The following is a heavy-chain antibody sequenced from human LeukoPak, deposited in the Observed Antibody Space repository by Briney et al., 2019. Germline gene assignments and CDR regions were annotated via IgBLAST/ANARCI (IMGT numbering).Heavy chain of an antibody. V-gene: IGHV3-23*01. J-gene: IGHJ1*01. CDR2: ISGSGGST. Sequence: GGSLRLSCAASGFTFSSYAMSWVRQAPGKGLEWVSAISGSGGSTYYADSVKGRFTISRDNSKNTLYLQMNSLRAEDTAVYYCAKDLAFWSGYYIRYFQHWARAPWSPSPQ. CDR1: GFTFSSYA. CDR3: AKDLAFWSGYYIRYFQH. D-gene: IGHD3-3*01.